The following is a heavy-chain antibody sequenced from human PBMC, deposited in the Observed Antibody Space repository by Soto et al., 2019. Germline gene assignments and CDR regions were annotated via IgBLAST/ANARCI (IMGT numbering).Heavy chain of an antibody. J-gene: IGHJ4*02. D-gene: IGHD3-3*01. V-gene: IGHV1-18*01. CDR1: GYSFGSYG. Sequence: QIRLVQSGSELKTPGASVKVSCKASGYSFGSYGISWVRQVPGQGLEWLGWIGVYNGDTNYLENGQDRVTMTTETSTSTANLELRSLRSDDTAMYDCSRDSVSGADFWSVYNGGYFDYWGQGSVVPASS. CDR3: SRDSVSGADFWSVYNGGYFDY. CDR2: IGVYNGDT.